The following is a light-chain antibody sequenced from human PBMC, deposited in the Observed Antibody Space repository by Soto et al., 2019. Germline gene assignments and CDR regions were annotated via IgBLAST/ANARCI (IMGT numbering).Light chain of an antibody. Sequence: DIQMTQSPSTLSASVGDRVTITCRASQSISSWLAWYQQKPGKAPKLLIYDAFSLESGAPSRFSGSESGTEFTLTISSLQPDDFATYYCQQYNSYSRPFGQGTKADI. J-gene: IGKJ1*01. V-gene: IGKV1-5*01. CDR3: QQYNSYSRP. CDR2: DAF. CDR1: QSISSW.